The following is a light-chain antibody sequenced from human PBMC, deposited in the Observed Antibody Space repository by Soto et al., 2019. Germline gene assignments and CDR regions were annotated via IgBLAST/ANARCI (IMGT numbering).Light chain of an antibody. CDR2: DAS. CDR3: QQRTNLPYT. V-gene: IGKV3-11*01. CDR1: QSVSSY. Sequence: EIVLTQSPATLSLSPGERATLSCRASQSVSSYLAWYQQKPGQAPRLLIYDASNTAAGIPARFSGSGSGTDFILTISSLEPEDFAVYYCQQRTNLPYTFGQGTNLEIK. J-gene: IGKJ2*01.